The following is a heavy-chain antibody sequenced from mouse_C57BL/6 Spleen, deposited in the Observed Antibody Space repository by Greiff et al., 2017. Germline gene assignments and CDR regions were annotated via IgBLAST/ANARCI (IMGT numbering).Heavy chain of an antibody. V-gene: IGHV1-81*01. CDR3: ARDTTVVAPYYFDY. J-gene: IGHJ2*01. CDR2: IYPRSGNT. CDR1: GYTFTSYG. D-gene: IGHD1-1*01. Sequence: VQLQQSGAELARPGASVKLSCKASGYTFTSYGISWVKQRTGQGLEWIGEIYPRSGNTYYNEKFKGKATLTADKSSSTAYMELRSLTSEDSAVYFCARDTTVVAPYYFDYWGQGTTLTVSS.